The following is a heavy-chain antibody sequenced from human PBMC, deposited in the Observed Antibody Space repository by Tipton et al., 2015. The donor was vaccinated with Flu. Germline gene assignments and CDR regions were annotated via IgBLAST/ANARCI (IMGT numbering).Heavy chain of an antibody. Sequence: QLVQSGAELKKPGASVKISCKTSGYTFISYFMHWVRQAPGQGFEWMAMINPSGGHTTYAQRFQGRITVTRDTSTSTVSVELSSLTSDDMAVYYCARDDSSGENYWGQGTLVTVST. J-gene: IGHJ4*02. CDR1: GYTFISYF. V-gene: IGHV1-46*01. CDR2: INPSGGHT. D-gene: IGHD3-22*01. CDR3: ARDDSSGENY.